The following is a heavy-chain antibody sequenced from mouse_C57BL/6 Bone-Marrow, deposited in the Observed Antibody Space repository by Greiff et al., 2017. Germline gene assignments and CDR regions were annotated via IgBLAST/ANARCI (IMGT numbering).Heavy chain of an antibody. CDR1: GYTFTDYY. V-gene: IGHV1-19*01. J-gene: IGHJ2*01. Sequence: LVEPGASVKMSCKASGYTFTDYYMNWVKQSHGKSLEWIGVINPYNGGTSYNQKFKGKATLTVDKSSSTAYMELNSLTSEDSAVYYCARGGAYGYDAFDYWGQGTTLTVSS. D-gene: IGHD2-2*01. CDR3: ARGGAYGYDAFDY. CDR2: INPYNGGT.